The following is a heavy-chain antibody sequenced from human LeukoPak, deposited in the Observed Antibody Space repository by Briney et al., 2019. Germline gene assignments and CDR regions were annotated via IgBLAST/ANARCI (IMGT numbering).Heavy chain of an antibody. CDR3: ARGFFGSPRGGRNWFDP. J-gene: IGHJ5*02. D-gene: IGHD3-16*01. V-gene: IGHV4-59*08. Sequence: SETLSLTCTVSGGSISSYYWSWIRQPPGKGLEWIGYIYYSGSTNYNPSLKSRVTISVDTSKNQFSLKLSSVTAADTAVYYCARGFFGSPRGGRNWFDPWGQGTLVTVSS. CDR1: GGSISSYY. CDR2: IYYSGST.